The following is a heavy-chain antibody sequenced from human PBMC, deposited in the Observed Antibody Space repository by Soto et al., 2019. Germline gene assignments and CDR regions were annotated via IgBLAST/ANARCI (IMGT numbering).Heavy chain of an antibody. V-gene: IGHV1-69*06. CDR3: AREGAVNYYGSGSYFDY. J-gene: IGHJ4*02. D-gene: IGHD3-10*01. Sequence: QVQLVQSGAEVKKPGSSVKVSCKASGGTFSSYAISWVRLAPGQGLEWMGGIIPIFGTANYAQKFQGRVTITADKSTSTAYMELSSLRSEDTAVYYCAREGAVNYYGSGSYFDYWGQGTLVTVSS. CDR2: IIPIFGTA. CDR1: GGTFSSYA.